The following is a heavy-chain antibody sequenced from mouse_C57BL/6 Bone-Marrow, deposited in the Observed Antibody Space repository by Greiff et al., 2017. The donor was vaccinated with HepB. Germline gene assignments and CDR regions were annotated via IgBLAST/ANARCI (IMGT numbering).Heavy chain of an antibody. V-gene: IGHV1-55*01. CDR3: ARFGTTVVATDFDV. CDR1: GYTFTSYW. D-gene: IGHD1-1*01. CDR2: IYPGSGST. J-gene: IGHJ1*03. Sequence: QVQLQQPGAELVKPGASVKMSCKASGYTFTSYWITWVKQRPGQGLEWIGDIYPGSGSTNYNEKFKSKATLTVDTSSSTAYMQLSSLTSEDSAVYYCARFGTTVVATDFDVWGTGTTVTVSS.